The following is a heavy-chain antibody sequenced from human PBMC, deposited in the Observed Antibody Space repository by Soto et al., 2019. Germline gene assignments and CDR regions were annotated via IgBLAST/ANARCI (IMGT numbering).Heavy chain of an antibody. D-gene: IGHD2-15*01. CDR2: IYYSGST. CDR1: GGSISSYY. J-gene: IGHJ5*02. CDR3: ARDRETDSWPSGAFDP. V-gene: IGHV4-59*12. Sequence: ETLSLTCPVSGGSISSYYWSWIRQPPGKGLEWIGYIYYSGSTNYNPSLKSRVTISIDTSKNKFSLNLSSVTAADTAVYYCARDRETDSWPSGAFDPWGQGTLVTVYS.